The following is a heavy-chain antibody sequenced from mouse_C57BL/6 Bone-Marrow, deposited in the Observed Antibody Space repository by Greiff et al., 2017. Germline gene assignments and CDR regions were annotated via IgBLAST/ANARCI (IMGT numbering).Heavy chain of an antibody. J-gene: IGHJ4*01. CDR1: GFNIKNTY. CDR2: IDPANGNT. D-gene: IGHD1-1*01. CDR3: ASLITTVVATDAMDY. Sequence: EVQLVESVAELVRPGASVKLSCTASGFNIKNTYMHWVKQRPEPGLEWIGRIDPANGNTKYAPKFQGKATITADTSSNTAYLQLSSLTSEDTAIYYCASLITTVVATDAMDYWGQGTSVTVSS. V-gene: IGHV14-3*01.